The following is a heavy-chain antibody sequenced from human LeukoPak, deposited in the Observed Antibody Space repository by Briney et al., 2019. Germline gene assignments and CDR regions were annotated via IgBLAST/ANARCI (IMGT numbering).Heavy chain of an antibody. J-gene: IGHJ3*02. CDR1: GYTFTGYY. D-gene: IGHD1-20*01. Sequence: VASVKVSCKASGYTFTGYYMHWVRQAPGQGLEWMGWINPNTGGTNYAQKFQDRVIMTRDTSISTAYMEPSRLRSDDTAMYYCARLKAYNSKAFDIWGQGTVVTVSS. V-gene: IGHV1-2*02. CDR2: INPNTGGT. CDR3: ARLKAYNSKAFDI.